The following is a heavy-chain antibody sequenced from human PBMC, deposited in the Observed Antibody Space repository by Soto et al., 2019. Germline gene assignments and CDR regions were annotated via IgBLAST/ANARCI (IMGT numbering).Heavy chain of an antibody. CDR1: GGAFSSSNW. CDR2: LLYTGST. V-gene: IGHV4-4*02. Sequence: TSESLSFTFTVSGGAFSSSNWCSGDRQPPGQSLGWIADLLYTGSTKYNPSLSTRFTISADKINNVFSFSLTSVTAADKAISYCVVHGGVPYYHDIWGQEALATASS. J-gene: IGHJ4*02. D-gene: IGHD2-8*01. CDR3: VVHGGVPYYHDI.